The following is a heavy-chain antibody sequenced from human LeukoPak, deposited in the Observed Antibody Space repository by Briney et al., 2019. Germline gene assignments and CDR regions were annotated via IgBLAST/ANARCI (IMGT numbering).Heavy chain of an antibody. CDR2: TRNKANSYTT. D-gene: IGHD3-10*01. CDR1: GFTFSDHY. Sequence: PGGSLRLSCAASGFTFSDHYMDWVRQAPGTGLEWVGRTRNKANSYTTEYAASVKGRFTISRDDSKNSLYLQMNSLKTEDTAVYYCARAVRYGSGSYLLYYFDYWGQGTLVTVSS. J-gene: IGHJ4*02. V-gene: IGHV3-72*01. CDR3: ARAVRYGSGSYLLYYFDY.